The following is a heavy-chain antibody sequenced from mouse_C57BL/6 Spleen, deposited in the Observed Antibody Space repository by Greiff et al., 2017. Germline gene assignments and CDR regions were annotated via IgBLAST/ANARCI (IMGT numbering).Heavy chain of an antibody. CDR2: INPSSGYT. Sequence: VQLQQSGAELARPGASVKMSCKASGYTFTSYTMHWVKQRPGQGLEWIGYINPSSGYTKYNQKFKDKATLTADKSSSTAYMQLSSLTSEDSAVYYCARCLRGWYYFDYWGQGTTLTVSS. V-gene: IGHV1-4*01. CDR1: GYTFTSYT. J-gene: IGHJ2*01. CDR3: ARCLRGWYYFDY. D-gene: IGHD1-2*01.